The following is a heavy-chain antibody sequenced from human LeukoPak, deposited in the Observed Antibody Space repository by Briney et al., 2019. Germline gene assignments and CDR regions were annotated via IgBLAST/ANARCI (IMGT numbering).Heavy chain of an antibody. CDR2: INPSGGST. V-gene: IGHV1-46*01. J-gene: IGHJ3*02. D-gene: IGHD1-26*01. Sequence: GASVKVSCKASGYTFTSYYMHWVRQAPGQGLEWMGIINPSGGSTSYAQKFQGRVTMTRDTSTSTVYMELSSLRSEDTAVYYCARDPLGGSYPLGAFDIWGQGTMVTVSS. CDR3: ARDPLGGSYPLGAFDI. CDR1: GYTFTSYY.